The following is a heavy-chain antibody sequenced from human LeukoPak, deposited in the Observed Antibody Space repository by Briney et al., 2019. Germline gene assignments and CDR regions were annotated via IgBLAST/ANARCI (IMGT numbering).Heavy chain of an antibody. V-gene: IGHV4-34*01. Sequence: PSETLSLTCAVYGGSFSGYYWSWIRQPPGKGLEWIGSIYYSGSTYYNPSLKSRVTISVDTSKNQFSLKLSSVTAADTAVYYCARGPLGYCSSTSCYVHYYYYGMDVWGQGTTVTVSS. CDR1: GGSFSGYY. CDR2: IYYSGST. D-gene: IGHD2-2*01. CDR3: ARGPLGYCSSTSCYVHYYYYGMDV. J-gene: IGHJ6*02.